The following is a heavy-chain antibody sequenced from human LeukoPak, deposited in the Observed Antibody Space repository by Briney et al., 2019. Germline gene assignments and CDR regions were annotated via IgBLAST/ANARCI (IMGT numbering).Heavy chain of an antibody. D-gene: IGHD3-16*01. V-gene: IGHV3-7*04. CDR1: GLHLSIYW. CDR3: ARDLPYTPAGDY. Sequence: GESLTLSRSVWGLHLSIYWMLCVRKAPGKGLEWVANIGLDGSVKYYVDSVTGRFTISRDNAKNSLCLQMNSLRAEDTAVYYCARDLPYTPAGDYWGQGTLLTVSS. CDR2: IGLDGSVK. J-gene: IGHJ4*02.